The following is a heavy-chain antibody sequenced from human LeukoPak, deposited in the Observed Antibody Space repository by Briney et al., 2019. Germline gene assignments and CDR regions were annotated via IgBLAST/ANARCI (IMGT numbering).Heavy chain of an antibody. CDR2: IYHSGST. Sequence: SGTLSLTCAVSGGSISSSNWWSWVRQPPGKGLEWIGEIYHSGSTNYNPSLKSRVTISVDKSKNQFSLKLSSVTAADTAMYYCARDYYGSGSYYFGYWGQGTLVTVSS. CDR1: GGSISSSNW. CDR3: ARDYYGSGSYYFGY. D-gene: IGHD3-10*01. V-gene: IGHV4-4*02. J-gene: IGHJ4*02.